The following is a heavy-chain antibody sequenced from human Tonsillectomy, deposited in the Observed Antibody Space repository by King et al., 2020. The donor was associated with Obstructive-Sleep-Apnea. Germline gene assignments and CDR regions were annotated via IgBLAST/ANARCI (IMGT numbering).Heavy chain of an antibody. D-gene: IGHD3-22*01. CDR2: INPSGGST. J-gene: IGHJ4*02. CDR1: GYTFTSYY. Sequence: VQLVESGAEVKKPGASVKVSCKASGYTFTSYYMHWVRQAPGQGLEWMGIINPSGGSTSYAQKFQGRVTMTRDTSTSTVYMELSSLRSEDTAVYYCASRVSADYYDSSGYPLDFDYWGQGTLVTVSS. CDR3: ASRVSADYYDSSGYPLDFDY. V-gene: IGHV1-46*01.